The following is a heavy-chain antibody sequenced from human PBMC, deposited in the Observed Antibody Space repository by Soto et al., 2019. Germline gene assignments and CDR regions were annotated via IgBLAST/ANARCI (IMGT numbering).Heavy chain of an antibody. D-gene: IGHD3-10*01. CDR1: GFTFSSYA. Sequence: EVQLLESGGGLVQPGGSLRLSCAASGFTFSSYAMSWVRQAPGKGLEWVSAISGSGGSTYYADSVKGRFTISRDNSKNTLYLQMNSLRAEDTAVYYCAKCRAWNYGSGSYHDYWGQGTLVTVSS. CDR3: AKCRAWNYGSGSYHDY. CDR2: ISGSGGST. V-gene: IGHV3-23*01. J-gene: IGHJ4*02.